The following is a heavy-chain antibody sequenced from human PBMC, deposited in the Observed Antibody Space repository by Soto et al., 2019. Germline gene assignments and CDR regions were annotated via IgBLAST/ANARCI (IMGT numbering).Heavy chain of an antibody. CDR1: CGYVRSGGYY. V-gene: IGHV4-31*11. CDR3: ARPHKSTAPTLDN. Sequence: SGSLSLTCAVSCGYVRSGGYYGSCIRQHPGKGLEWIGYIYYSGSTYYNPSLKSRVTISVDTSKNQFSLKLSSVTAADTAVYYCARPHKSTAPTLDNWGQAPLVTGPS. J-gene: IGHJ4*02. D-gene: IGHD4-17*01. CDR2: IYYSGST.